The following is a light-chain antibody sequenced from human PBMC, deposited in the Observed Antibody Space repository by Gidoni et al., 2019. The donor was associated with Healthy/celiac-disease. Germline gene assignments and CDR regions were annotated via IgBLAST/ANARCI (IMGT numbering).Light chain of an antibody. CDR3: QQYGSSPMCS. J-gene: IGKJ2*04. V-gene: IGKV3-20*01. CDR2: GAS. Sequence: SCRASQSVSSSYLAWYQQKPGQAPRLLIYGASSRATGIPDRFSGSGSGTDFTLTISRLEPEDFAVYYCQQYGSSPMCSFXQXTKLEIK. CDR1: QSVSSSY.